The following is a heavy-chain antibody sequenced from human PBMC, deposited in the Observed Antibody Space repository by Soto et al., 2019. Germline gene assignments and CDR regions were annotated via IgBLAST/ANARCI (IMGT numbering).Heavy chain of an antibody. Sequence: EVQLVESGGGSVQPGGSLRLSCATSGYTFSSYWIHWVRQAPGEGLVWVSRISSDGSGTSYADSVKGRFTISRDNAKKTLFLQMSSLRAEDTAVYYCVRGGYDWNYVDYWGQGTLVTVSS. CDR3: VRGGYDWNYVDY. CDR1: GYTFSSYW. V-gene: IGHV3-74*01. J-gene: IGHJ4*02. D-gene: IGHD1-7*01. CDR2: ISSDGSGT.